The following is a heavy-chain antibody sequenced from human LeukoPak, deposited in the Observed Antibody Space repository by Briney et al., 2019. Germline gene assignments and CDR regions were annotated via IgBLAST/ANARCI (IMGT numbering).Heavy chain of an antibody. D-gene: IGHD7-27*01. Sequence: SETLSLTCTVSGGSISSSSYYWGWIRQPPGKELEWIGSIYYSGSTYYNPSLKSRVTISVDTSKNQFSLKLSSVTAADTAEYYCARASQFGELGNFDYWGQGTLVTVSS. CDR2: IYYSGST. CDR3: ARASQFGELGNFDY. CDR1: GGSISSSSYY. V-gene: IGHV4-39*01. J-gene: IGHJ4*02.